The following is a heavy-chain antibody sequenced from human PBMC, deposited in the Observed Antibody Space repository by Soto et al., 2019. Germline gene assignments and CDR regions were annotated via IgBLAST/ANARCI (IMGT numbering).Heavy chain of an antibody. CDR2: IYYSGST. D-gene: IGHD6-13*01. J-gene: IGHJ4*02. CDR3: ARRQSSSWYGL. CDR1: GGSISSGGYY. V-gene: IGHV4-39*01. Sequence: ETLSLTCTVSGGSISSGGYYWSWIRQPPGKGLEWIGCIYYSGSTYYNPSLKSRVTISVDTSKNQFSLKLSSVTAADTAVYYCARRQSSSWYGLRGQGTLVTVSS.